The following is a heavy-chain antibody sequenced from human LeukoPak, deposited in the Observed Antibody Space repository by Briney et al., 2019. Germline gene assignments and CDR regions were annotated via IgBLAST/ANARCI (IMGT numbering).Heavy chain of an antibody. J-gene: IGHJ1*01. CDR1: GFTFSNYA. V-gene: IGHV3-23*01. CDR2: ISGSGGST. D-gene: IGHD4-17*01. CDR3: AKDPPNTVAEYFQH. Sequence: GGSLRPSCAASGFTFSNYAMSWVRQAPGKGLEWVSAISGSGGSTYYADSVKGRFTISRDNSKNTLYLQMNSLRAEDTAVYYCAKDPPNTVAEYFQHWGQGTLVTVSS.